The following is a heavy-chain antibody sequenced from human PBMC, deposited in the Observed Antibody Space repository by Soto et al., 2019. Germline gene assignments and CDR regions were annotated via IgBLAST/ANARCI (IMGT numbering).Heavy chain of an antibody. D-gene: IGHD2-2*01. CDR1: RGNLISYA. CDR2: IIAIFGTA. V-gene: IGHV1-69*01. J-gene: IGHJ6*02. Sequence: SLRVSCQPSRGNLISYAIRWVRKAPGRGLEWMRVIIAIFGTANDAQKFQGRVTITADESTSTAYMELSSLSSNDTAVYYGARVDVIPAASEYYSMDVCGEGTTVTVSS. CDR3: ARVDVIPAASEYYSMDV.